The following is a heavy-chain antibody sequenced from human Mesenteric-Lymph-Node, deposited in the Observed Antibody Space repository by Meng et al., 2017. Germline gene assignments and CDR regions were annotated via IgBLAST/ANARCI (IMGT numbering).Heavy chain of an antibody. V-gene: IGHV3-21*01. CDR3: ARDRGYDAFDI. CDR1: GFTLSSYS. D-gene: IGHD1-26*01. CDR2: ISSSSSYI. Sequence: GESLKISCAASGFTLSSYSMNWVRQAPGKGLEWVSSISSSSSYIYYADSVKGRFTISRDNAKNSLNLQMNSLRAEDTAVYYCARDRGYDAFDIWGQGTMVTVSS. J-gene: IGHJ3*02.